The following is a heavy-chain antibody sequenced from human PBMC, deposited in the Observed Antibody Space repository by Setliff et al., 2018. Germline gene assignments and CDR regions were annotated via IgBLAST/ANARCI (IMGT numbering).Heavy chain of an antibody. D-gene: IGHD6-13*01. V-gene: IGHV1-46*01. CDR1: GYTLSRHY. CDR3: GRAGVAAADRKGLLDY. CDR2: INPGGGSA. J-gene: IGHJ4*02. Sequence: ASVEVSCKATGYTLSRHYMHWVRQAPGQGLEWMGIINPGGGSASIVEKFQGRVTMTSDTSTSTVYLDLSGLTSEDTAVYYCGRAGVAAADRKGLLDYWGQGTLVTVSS.